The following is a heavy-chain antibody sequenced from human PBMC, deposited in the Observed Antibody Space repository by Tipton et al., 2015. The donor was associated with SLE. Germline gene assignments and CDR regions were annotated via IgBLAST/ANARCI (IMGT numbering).Heavy chain of an antibody. D-gene: IGHD1-26*01. J-gene: IGHJ5*02. CDR1: GASVSTSTPY. Sequence: TLSLTCTVSGASVSTSTPYWGWIRQPPGKGLEWIGSMDHSGRTYYNPPLQSRITTSVDTSKNQFSLKLNSVIAADTAVYFCARHPWRIGSLPHWFDPWGQGTLVTVSS. CDR3: ARHPWRIGSLPHWFDP. V-gene: IGHV4-39*01. CDR2: MDHSGRT.